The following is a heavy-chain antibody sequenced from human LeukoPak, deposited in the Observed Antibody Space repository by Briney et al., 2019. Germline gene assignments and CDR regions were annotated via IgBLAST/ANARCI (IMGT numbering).Heavy chain of an antibody. CDR1: GYAFTGSY. Sequence: ASVKVSCKAAGYAFTGSYIHWVRQAPRQGLEWMGWINPNNGFTAYAQNFQGRVTMTRDTSISTAYMDLSRLTSDDTAVYFCARDRGARLERFYAFDFWGQGTTVTVSS. D-gene: IGHD1-1*01. V-gene: IGHV1-2*02. CDR3: ARDRGARLERFYAFDF. J-gene: IGHJ3*01. CDR2: INPNNGFT.